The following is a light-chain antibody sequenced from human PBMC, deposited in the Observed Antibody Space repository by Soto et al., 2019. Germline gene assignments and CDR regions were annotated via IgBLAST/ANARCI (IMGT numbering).Light chain of an antibody. CDR3: KQRNRYPS. V-gene: IGKV1-9*01. J-gene: IGKJ4*01. CDR1: QGISSY. Sequence: IQVTQSPSSLSASVGDRVTSTCRASQGISSYLAWYQQKPGKAPKLLIYAASTLQSGVPSRFSGIGSGTDFTLTIISLQPEDFATYYCKQRNRYPSFGGGTKVDIK. CDR2: AAS.